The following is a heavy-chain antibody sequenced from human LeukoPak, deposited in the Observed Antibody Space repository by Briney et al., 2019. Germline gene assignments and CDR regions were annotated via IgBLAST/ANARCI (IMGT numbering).Heavy chain of an antibody. CDR2: FDPEDGET. CDR3: ARGSSSSGLSGY. D-gene: IGHD6-6*01. V-gene: IGHV1-24*01. Sequence: ASVKVSCKVSGYTLTELSMYWVRQAPGKGLEWMGGFDPEDGETIYAQKFQGRVTMTTDTSTSTVYMELSSLRSEDTAVYYCARGSSSSGLSGYWGQGTLVTVSS. J-gene: IGHJ4*02. CDR1: GYTLTELS.